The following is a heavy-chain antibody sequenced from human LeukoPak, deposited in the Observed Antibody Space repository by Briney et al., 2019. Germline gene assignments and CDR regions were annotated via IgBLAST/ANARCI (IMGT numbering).Heavy chain of an antibody. CDR2: ISYDGSNK. CDR3: ARDSLYYYDSSGYYFDYYYYGMDV. J-gene: IGHJ6*02. V-gene: IGHV3-30-3*01. Sequence: PGGSLRLSCAASGFTFSDYWMHWVRQAPGKGLEWVAVISYDGSNKYYADSVKGRFTISRDNSKNTLYLQMNSLRAEDTAVYYCARDSLYYYDSSGYYFDYYYYGMDVWGQGTTVTVSS. CDR1: GFTFSDYW. D-gene: IGHD3-22*01.